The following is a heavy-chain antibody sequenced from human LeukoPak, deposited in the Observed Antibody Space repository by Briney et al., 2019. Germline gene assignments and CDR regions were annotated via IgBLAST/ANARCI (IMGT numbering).Heavy chain of an antibody. J-gene: IGHJ4*02. Sequence: GGSLRLSCAASGFTFSSYAVSWVRQAPGKGLEWVSAISGSGGSTYYADSVKGRFTISRDNSKNTLYLQMNSLRAEDTAVYYCAKHRYYDSSGYFDYWGQGTLVTVSS. CDR2: ISGSGGST. D-gene: IGHD3-22*01. CDR3: AKHRYYDSSGYFDY. V-gene: IGHV3-23*01. CDR1: GFTFSSYA.